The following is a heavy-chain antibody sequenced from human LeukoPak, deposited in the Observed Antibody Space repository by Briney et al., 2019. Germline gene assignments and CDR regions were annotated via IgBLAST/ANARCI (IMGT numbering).Heavy chain of an antibody. CDR3: ARGTGARKCGNCYFDY. V-gene: IGHV3-11*06. J-gene: IGHJ4*02. D-gene: IGHD2-21*01. Sequence: GGSLRLSCAASGFNLSDCYMSWIRQAPGKGLEWVSYITTSGSDTNYPDSLKGPFTISRDKAKNSLYLHIKSLRAEDTAVYYWARGTGARKCGNCYFDYWGQGTLVTVSS. CDR2: ITTSGSDT. CDR1: GFNLSDCY.